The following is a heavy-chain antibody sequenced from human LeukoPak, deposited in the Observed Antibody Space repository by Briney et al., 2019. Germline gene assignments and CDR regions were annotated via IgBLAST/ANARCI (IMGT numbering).Heavy chain of an antibody. Sequence: PETLSLTCAVYDGSFSGYYWSWIRQPPGKGLEWIGEINHSGSTNYNPSLKSRVTVSVDTSKNQFSLKLSSVTAADTAVYYCARGPGITAAGNFDYWGQGTLVTVSS. CDR3: ARGPGITAAGNFDY. J-gene: IGHJ4*02. D-gene: IGHD6-13*01. CDR2: INHSGST. CDR1: DGSFSGYY. V-gene: IGHV4-34*01.